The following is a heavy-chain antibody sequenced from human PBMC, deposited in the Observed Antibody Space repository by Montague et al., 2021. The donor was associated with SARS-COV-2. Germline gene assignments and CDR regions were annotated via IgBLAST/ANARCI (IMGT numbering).Heavy chain of an antibody. CDR1: GGSFSHYY. J-gene: IGHJ3*01. D-gene: IGHD3-3*01. CDR3: ARGQGTIFAVRSVLPAAGAVDL. CDR2: ITHSGTS. Sequence: SETLSLTFAVYGGSFSHYYWTWIRQPPGKGLEWIGEITHSGTSKYNPSLKNRVTISEDKSKNQISLKLTSVTAADTATYYCARGQGTIFAVRSVLPAAGAVDLWGQGTTVTVSS. V-gene: IGHV4-34*01.